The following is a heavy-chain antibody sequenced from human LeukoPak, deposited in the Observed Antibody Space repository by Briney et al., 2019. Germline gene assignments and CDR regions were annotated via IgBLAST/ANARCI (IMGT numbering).Heavy chain of an antibody. D-gene: IGHD7-27*01. CDR2: VSPPGGGT. CDR3: ARDLAWGAFDY. V-gene: IGHV3-23*01. Sequence: HSGGSLRLSCAASGFTFSSYNMNWVRQAPGKGLEWLSGVSPPGGGTYYADSVKGRFTISRDDSKNTLSLQMNSLRVEDTAVYYCARDLAWGAFDYWGQRTLVTVSS. CDR1: GFTFSSYN. J-gene: IGHJ4*02.